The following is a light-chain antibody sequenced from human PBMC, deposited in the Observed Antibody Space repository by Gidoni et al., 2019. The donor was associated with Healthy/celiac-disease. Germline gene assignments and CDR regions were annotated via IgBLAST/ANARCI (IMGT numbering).Light chain of an antibody. J-gene: IGKJ1*01. CDR1: QSISSW. V-gene: IGKV1-5*03. CDR3: QQYNSYPWT. Sequence: DIQMTQSPPTLSASVGDRVTITCRASQSISSWLAWYQQKPGKAPKLLIYKASSLESGVPSRCSGSGSGKEFTHTISSLQPDDFVTYYCQQYNSYPWTFGQGTKVEIK. CDR2: KAS.